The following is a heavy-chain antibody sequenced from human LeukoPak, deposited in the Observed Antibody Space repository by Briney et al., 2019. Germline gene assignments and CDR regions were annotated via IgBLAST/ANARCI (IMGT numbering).Heavy chain of an antibody. V-gene: IGHV3-9*01. Sequence: GGSLRLSCAASGFTFDDYAMHWVRQAPGKGLEWVSGISWNSGSIGYADSVKGRFTISRDNAKNSLYLQMNSLRAEDTVLYYCAKVVVAATRRDYYFDYWGQGTLVTVSS. CDR2: ISWNSGSI. CDR3: AKVVVAATRRDYYFDY. J-gene: IGHJ4*02. D-gene: IGHD2-15*01. CDR1: GFTFDDYA.